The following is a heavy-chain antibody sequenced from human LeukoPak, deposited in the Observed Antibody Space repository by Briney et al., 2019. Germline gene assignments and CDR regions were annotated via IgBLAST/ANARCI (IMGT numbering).Heavy chain of an antibody. CDR3: ARGRGYCSSTSCYTGFDY. J-gene: IGHJ4*02. CDR1: GGSISSYY. CDR2: IDYSGST. Sequence: SETLSLTCTVSGGSISSYYWSWIRQPPGKGLEWIGYIDYSGSTNYNPSLKSRVTISVDTSKNQFSLKLSSVTAADTAVYYCARGRGYCSSTSCYTGFDYWGQGTLVAVSS. V-gene: IGHV4-59*01. D-gene: IGHD2-2*02.